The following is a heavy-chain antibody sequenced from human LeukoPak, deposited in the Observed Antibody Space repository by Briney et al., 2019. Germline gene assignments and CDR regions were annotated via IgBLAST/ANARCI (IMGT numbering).Heavy chain of an antibody. J-gene: IGHJ4*02. V-gene: IGHV4-34*01. CDR3: ARLGKHRGY. CDR2: INHSGST. Sequence: PSETLSLTCAVYGGSFSGYYWSWIRQPPGKGLEWIGEINHSGSTNYNPSLKSRVTISVDTSKNQFSLKLSSVTAADTAVYYCARLGKHRGYWGQGTLVTVSS. D-gene: IGHD3-16*01. CDR1: GGSFSGYY.